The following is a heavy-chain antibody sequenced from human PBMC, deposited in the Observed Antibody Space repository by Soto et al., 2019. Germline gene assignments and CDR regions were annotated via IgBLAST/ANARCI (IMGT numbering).Heavy chain of an antibody. D-gene: IGHD7-27*01. CDR2: ISSSSSYT. Sequence: QVQLVESGGGLVKPGGSLRLSCAASGFTFSDYYMSWIRQAPGKGLEWVSYISSSSSYTNYADSVKGRFTISRDNAKNSRYLQMNSLRAEDTAVYYCARPRLEQTGAGAFYIWGQGTMVTVSS. V-gene: IGHV3-11*06. CDR1: GFTFSDYY. CDR3: ARPRLEQTGAGAFYI. J-gene: IGHJ3*02.